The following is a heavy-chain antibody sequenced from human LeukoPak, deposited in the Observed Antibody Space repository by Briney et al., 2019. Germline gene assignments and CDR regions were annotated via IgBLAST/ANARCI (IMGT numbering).Heavy chain of an antibody. D-gene: IGHD5-18*01. J-gene: IGHJ4*02. CDR3: ARGRWVDTAMGDFDY. V-gene: IGHV1-8*01. Sequence: GPVKVSCKASGYTFTSYDINWVRQATGQGLEWMGWVNPNSGNTGYAQKFQGRVTMTRNTSISTAYMELSSLRSEDTAVYYCARGRWVDTAMGDFDYWGQGTLVTVSS. CDR2: VNPNSGNT. CDR1: GYTFTSYD.